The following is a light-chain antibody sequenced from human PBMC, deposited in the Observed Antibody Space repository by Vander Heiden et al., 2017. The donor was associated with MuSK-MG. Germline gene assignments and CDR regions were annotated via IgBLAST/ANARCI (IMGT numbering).Light chain of an antibody. CDR3: RQALQTPLT. CDR1: QSLLHSNGYNY. V-gene: IGKV2-28*01. J-gene: IGKJ2*01. Sequence: DIVMTQSPLSLPVTPGEPASISCRSSQSLLHSNGYNYLDWYLQKPGQSPQLLIYLGSNRASGVPDRCSGSGSGTDFTLKISRVEAEDVGVYYCRQALQTPLTFGQGTKLEIK. CDR2: LGS.